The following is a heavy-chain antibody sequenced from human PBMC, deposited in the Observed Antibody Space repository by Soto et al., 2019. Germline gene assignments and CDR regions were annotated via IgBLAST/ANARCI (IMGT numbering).Heavy chain of an antibody. CDR1: GFSVRTNY. V-gene: IGHV3-53*02. D-gene: IGHD2-21*02. CDR3: ARAGVTPDFFGF. J-gene: IGHJ4*02. CDR2: FESGGSI. Sequence: EVQVVETGGGLIQPGGSLRLSCAASGFSVRTNYMSWVRQAPGKGLEWVSVFESGGSIYYADSVKGRFIISRDYAKNTVYLQMNSLRAEDTAVYYCARAGVTPDFFGFWGQGALVTVSS.